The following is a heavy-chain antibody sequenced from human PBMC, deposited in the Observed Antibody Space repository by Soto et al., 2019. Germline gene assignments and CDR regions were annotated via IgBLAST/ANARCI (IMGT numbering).Heavy chain of an antibody. V-gene: IGHV3-7*01. CDR3: ARMGSTSWDWFDP. CDR2: IKQDGSEK. Sequence: EVQLVESGGGLVQPGGSLRLSCAASGFTFSSYWMSWVRQAPGKGLEGVANIKQDGSEKYYVDSVKGRFTISRDNAKNSLYLQMNGLRAEDTAVYYCARMGSTSWDWFDPWGQGTRVTVSS. CDR1: GFTFSSYW. D-gene: IGHD2-2*01. J-gene: IGHJ5*02.